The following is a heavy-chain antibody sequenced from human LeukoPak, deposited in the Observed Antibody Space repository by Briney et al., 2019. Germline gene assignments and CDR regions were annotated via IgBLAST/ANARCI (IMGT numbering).Heavy chain of an antibody. V-gene: IGHV4-39*01. CDR2: LDSSGST. D-gene: IGHD4-23*01. CDR1: GGSISSRSDY. Sequence: SETLSLTCTVSGGSISSRSDYWGWIRQTPGKGLEWIGNLDSSGSTYYNPSLKSRVNISVGTSKNQFSLNLRSVTAADTAIYFCSRSHDYGGLYFYYYMDVWGKGTTVTVSS. J-gene: IGHJ6*03. CDR3: SRSHDYGGLYFYYYMDV.